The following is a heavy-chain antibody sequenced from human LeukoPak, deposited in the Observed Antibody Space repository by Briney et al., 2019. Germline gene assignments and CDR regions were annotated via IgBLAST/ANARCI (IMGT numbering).Heavy chain of an antibody. CDR2: ISSSSSTI. D-gene: IGHD5-24*01. Sequence: GGSLRLSCAASGFTFSSYSMNWVRQAPGKGLEWVSYISSSSSTIYYADSVKGRFTISRDNAKNSLYLQMNSLRAEDTAVYYCARGGRDGYNPTGLFDYWGQGTLVTVSS. CDR3: ARGGRDGYNPTGLFDY. V-gene: IGHV3-48*01. CDR1: GFTFSSYS. J-gene: IGHJ4*02.